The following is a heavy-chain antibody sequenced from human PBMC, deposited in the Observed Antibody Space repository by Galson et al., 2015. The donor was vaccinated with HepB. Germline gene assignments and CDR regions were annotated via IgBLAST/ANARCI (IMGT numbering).Heavy chain of an antibody. D-gene: IGHD6-6*01. J-gene: IGHJ6*03. CDR1: GFTFSNAW. Sequence: SLRLSCAASGFTFSNAWMNWVRQAPGKGLEWVGRIKSKTDGGTTDYAAPVKGRFTISRDDSKNTLYLQMNSLKTEDTAVYYCTRIAARSSYYYMDVWGKGTTVTVSS. CDR2: IKSKTDGGTT. V-gene: IGHV3-15*07. CDR3: TRIAARSSYYYMDV.